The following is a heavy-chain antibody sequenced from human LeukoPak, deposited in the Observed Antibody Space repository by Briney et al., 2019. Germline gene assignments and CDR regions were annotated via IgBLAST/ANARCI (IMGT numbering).Heavy chain of an antibody. CDR3: AKEYSSGWYGIYAFGI. CDR1: GGTFSSYA. J-gene: IGHJ3*02. V-gene: IGHV1-69*05. Sequence: SVKVSCKASGGTFSSYAISWVRQAPGQGLEWMGGIIPIFGTANYAQKFQGRVTITTDESTSTAYMELSSLRSEDTAVYYCAKEYSSGWYGIYAFGIWGQGTMVTVSS. CDR2: IIPIFGTA. D-gene: IGHD6-19*01.